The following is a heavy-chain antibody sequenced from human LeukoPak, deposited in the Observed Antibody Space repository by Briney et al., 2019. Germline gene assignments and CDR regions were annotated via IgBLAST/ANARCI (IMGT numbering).Heavy chain of an antibody. Sequence: GGSLRLSCAASGFTFSSYSMNWVRQAPGKGLEGVSSISSSSSYIYYADSVKGRFTISRDNAKNSLYLQMNSLRAEDTAVYYCARDGIPYYDSSGYYYVYWGQGTLVPVSS. CDR3: ARDGIPYYDSSGYYYVY. V-gene: IGHV3-21*01. D-gene: IGHD3-22*01. CDR2: ISSSSSYI. J-gene: IGHJ4*02. CDR1: GFTFSSYS.